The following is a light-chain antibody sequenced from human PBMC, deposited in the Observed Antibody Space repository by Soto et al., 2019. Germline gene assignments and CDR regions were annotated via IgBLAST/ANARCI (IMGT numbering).Light chain of an antibody. CDR3: SSYTSSSTLVV. V-gene: IGLV2-14*01. CDR2: DVS. Sequence: QSALTQPASVSGSPGQSITISCTGTSSDVGGYNYVSWYQQHPGKAPKLMIYDVSNRPSGVSNRFSGSKSGNTASLTIYGLHAEDEADYYCSSYTSSSTLVVFGGGTKQTVL. J-gene: IGLJ2*01. CDR1: SSDVGGYNY.